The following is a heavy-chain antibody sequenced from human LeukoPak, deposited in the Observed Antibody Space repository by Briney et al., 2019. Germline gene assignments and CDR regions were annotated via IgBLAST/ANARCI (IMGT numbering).Heavy chain of an antibody. CDR3: ARARGMITFGGVIVQYHFDY. Sequence: SETLSLTCAVYGGSFSGYYCSWIRQPPGKGLEWIGEINHSGSTNYNPSLKSRVTISVDTSKNQFSLKLSSVTAADTAVYYCARARGMITFGGVIVQYHFDYWGQGTLVTVSS. D-gene: IGHD3-16*02. V-gene: IGHV4-34*01. J-gene: IGHJ4*02. CDR2: INHSGST. CDR1: GGSFSGYY.